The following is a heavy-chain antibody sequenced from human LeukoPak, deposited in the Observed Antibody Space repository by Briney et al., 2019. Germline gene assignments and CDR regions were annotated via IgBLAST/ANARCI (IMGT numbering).Heavy chain of an antibody. V-gene: IGHV4-34*01. Sequence: SETLSLTCSVSGGSFSGYFWSWIRQSPGKGLEWIGQINHSGSANYSPSLKSRVTLSIDTSKNQFSLKLRSVTAADTAVYYCARDRRTPDYYYYYGMDVWGQGTTVTVSS. CDR1: GGSFSGYF. CDR2: INHSGSA. J-gene: IGHJ6*02. CDR3: ARDRRTPDYYYYYGMDV. D-gene: IGHD2-15*01.